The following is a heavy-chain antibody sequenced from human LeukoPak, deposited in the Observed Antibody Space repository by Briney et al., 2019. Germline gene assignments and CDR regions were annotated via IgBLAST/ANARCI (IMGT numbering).Heavy chain of an antibody. V-gene: IGHV4-31*01. J-gene: IGHJ6*02. CDR2: IYYSGST. CDR3: ARDPYDSSGHYGMDV. CDR1: GGSVSSGGYY. D-gene: IGHD3-22*01. Sequence: SETLSLTCTVPGGSVSSGGYYWSWIRQHPGKGLEWIGYIYYSGSTSYNPSLKSQVTISVDTSKNQFSLKLISVTAADTAVYYCARDPYDSSGHYGMDVWGQGTTVTVSS.